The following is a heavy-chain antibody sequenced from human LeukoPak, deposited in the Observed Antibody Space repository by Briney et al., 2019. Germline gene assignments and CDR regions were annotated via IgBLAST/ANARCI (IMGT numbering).Heavy chain of an antibody. CDR1: GYTFTIYG. J-gene: IGHJ4*02. CDR2: ISAYNGNT. V-gene: IGHV1-18*04. CDR3: ARGEAMVRGVIITPPGY. D-gene: IGHD3-10*01. Sequence: ASVRVSYRASGYTFTIYGISWVRQARGKGREGMGWISAYNGNTNYTQKLQGRDNITTDTSTSTAYVELRSLRSDDTAVYYCARGEAMVRGVIITPPGYWGQGTLVTVSS.